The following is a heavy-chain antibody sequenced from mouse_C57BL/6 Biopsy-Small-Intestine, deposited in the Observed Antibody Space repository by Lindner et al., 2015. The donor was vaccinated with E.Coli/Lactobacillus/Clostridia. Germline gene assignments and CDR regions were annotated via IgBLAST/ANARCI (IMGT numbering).Heavy chain of an antibody. CDR3: AKGGYDSPYYAMDY. J-gene: IGHJ4*01. CDR2: IWAGGST. V-gene: IGHV2-9*02. CDR1: GFSLIHYG. D-gene: IGHD2-3*01. Sequence: VQLQESGPVLVAPSQSLSITCTVSGFSLIHYGVHWVRQPPGKGLEWLGVIWAGGSTNYNSALMSRLSISKDNSKSQVFLKMNSLQTDDTAMYYCAKGGYDSPYYAMDYWGQGTSVTVSS.